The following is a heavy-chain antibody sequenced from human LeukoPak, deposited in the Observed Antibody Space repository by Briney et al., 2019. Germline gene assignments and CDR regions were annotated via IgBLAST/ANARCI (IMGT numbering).Heavy chain of an antibody. CDR2: VVPVLHMS. J-gene: IGHJ4*02. CDR1: GGTFSNYS. Sequence: ASVQVSCKISGGTFSNYSISWVRQAPGHGLEWLGRVVPVLHMSNYAQQFEDKVTITADNSATTVYMELSNLRSEDTALYFCAAALIYYYDTRVYPFRDYWGQGTLVTVSS. D-gene: IGHD3-22*01. V-gene: IGHV1-69*02. CDR3: AAALIYYYDTRVYPFRDY.